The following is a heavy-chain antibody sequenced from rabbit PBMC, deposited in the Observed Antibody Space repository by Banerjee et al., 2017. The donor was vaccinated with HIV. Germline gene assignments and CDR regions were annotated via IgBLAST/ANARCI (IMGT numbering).Heavy chain of an antibody. CDR2: IYAGFSGST. CDR1: GFSFSSGYW. V-gene: IGHV1S40*01. J-gene: IGHJ5*01. D-gene: IGHD8-1*01. Sequence: QSLEESGGDLVKPGASLTLTCTASGFSFSSGYWICWVRQAPGKGLEWIACIYAGFSGSTYYASWAKGRFTISKTSSTTVTLQMTSLTAADTATYFCARRGAGSSYPDWLDLWGPGTLVTV. CDR3: ARRGAGSSYPDWLDL.